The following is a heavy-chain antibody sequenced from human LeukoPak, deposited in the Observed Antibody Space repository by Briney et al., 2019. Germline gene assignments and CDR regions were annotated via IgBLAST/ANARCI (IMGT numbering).Heavy chain of an antibody. D-gene: IGHD1-26*01. Sequence: SVKVSCKASGYTFTGYYMHWVRQAPGQGLEWMGGIIPIFGTANYAQKFQGRVTITADESTSTAYMELSSLRSEDTAVYYCAIEYSGSYHYFDYWGQGTLVTVSS. CDR2: IIPIFGTA. CDR1: GYTFTGYY. CDR3: AIEYSGSYHYFDY. J-gene: IGHJ4*02. V-gene: IGHV1-69*13.